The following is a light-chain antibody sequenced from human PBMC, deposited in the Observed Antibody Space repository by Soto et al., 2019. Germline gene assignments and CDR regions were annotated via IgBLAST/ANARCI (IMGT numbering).Light chain of an antibody. CDR3: QSYDSILDGVI. V-gene: IGLV2-14*03. Sequence: QSALTQPASVSGSPGQSITISCTGTSSDVGGYNYVSWYQQHPGKAPKLLIYEVTYRPSGVSNRFSGSKSGNTASLAITGLQAEDEADYYCQSYDSILDGVIFGGGTKVTVL. J-gene: IGLJ2*01. CDR2: EVT. CDR1: SSDVGGYNY.